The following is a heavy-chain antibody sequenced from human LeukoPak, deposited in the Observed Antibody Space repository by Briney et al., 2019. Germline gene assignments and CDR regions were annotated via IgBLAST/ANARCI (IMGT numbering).Heavy chain of an antibody. CDR3: ARDWYWSGSICYSDRNRFDP. CDR2: INSDGSST. Sequence: PGGSLRLSCAASGFTFSSYWMHWVRQAPGKGLVWVSRINSDGSSTSYADSVKGRFTISRDNAKNTLYLQMNSLRPEDTAVYYCARDWYWSGSICYSDRNRFDPWGQGTLVTVSS. D-gene: IGHD2-2*01. CDR1: GFTFSSYW. V-gene: IGHV3-74*01. J-gene: IGHJ5*02.